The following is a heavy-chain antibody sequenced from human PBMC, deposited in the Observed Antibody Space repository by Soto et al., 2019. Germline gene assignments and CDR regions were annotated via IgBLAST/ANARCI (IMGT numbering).Heavy chain of an antibody. CDR3: ASAYSTSWYWFDP. Sequence: QVTVKESGPVLVKPTETLTLTCTVSGFSLSNAGLGVSWIRQPPGKAREWLAHIFSNDAKSYSTSLKSRLTISKDTSKIPVVLIMTNMDPVDTATYYCASAYSTSWYWFDPWGQGTLVTVSS. CDR1: GFSLSNAGLG. V-gene: IGHV2-26*01. J-gene: IGHJ5*02. CDR2: IFSNDAK. D-gene: IGHD6-13*01.